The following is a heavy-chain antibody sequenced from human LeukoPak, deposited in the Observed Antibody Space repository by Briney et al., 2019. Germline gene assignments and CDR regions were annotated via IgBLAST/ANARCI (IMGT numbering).Heavy chain of an antibody. CDR1: GYTFTGYY. J-gene: IGHJ5*02. CDR2: INPNSGGT. CDR3: AREERGSWGNWFDP. Sequence: ASVKVSCKASGYTFTGYYMHWVRQAPGQGLEWMGWINPNSGGTNYAQKFQGRVTMTRDTSISTAYMELSRLRSDDTAVYYCAREERGSWGNWFDPWGQGTLVTVSS. V-gene: IGHV1-2*02. D-gene: IGHD3-10*01.